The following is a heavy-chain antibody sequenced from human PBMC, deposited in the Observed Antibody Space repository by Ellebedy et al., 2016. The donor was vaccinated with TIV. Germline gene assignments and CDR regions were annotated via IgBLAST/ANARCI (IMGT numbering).Heavy chain of an antibody. V-gene: IGHV4-59*01. CDR1: GGSFNNYY. J-gene: IGHJ6*02. CDR2: IHHSGNS. Sequence: MPSETLSLTCSVSGGSFNNYYWTWIRQPPGQGLDWIGDIHHSGNSHIHPSLKSRVTPSLDTSKNQFSLGLSSVTAADTATYYCARDLGRYGMDVWGQGTTVTVSS. CDR3: ARDLGRYGMDV.